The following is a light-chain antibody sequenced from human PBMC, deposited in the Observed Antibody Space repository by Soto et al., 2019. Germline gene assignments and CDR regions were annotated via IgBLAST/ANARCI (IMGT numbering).Light chain of an antibody. V-gene: IGKV1-5*03. CDR1: QSLSSR. CDR3: QQYNTYSPMWT. J-gene: IGKJ1*01. CDR2: KAS. Sequence: DIQMTQSPSTLSASVGDRVTITCRASQSLSSRLAWYQQRPGKAPKLLIYKASSLESGVPSRFSGSGSGTEFTLTISSLQPDDFATYYCQQYNTYSPMWTFGQGTKVDIK.